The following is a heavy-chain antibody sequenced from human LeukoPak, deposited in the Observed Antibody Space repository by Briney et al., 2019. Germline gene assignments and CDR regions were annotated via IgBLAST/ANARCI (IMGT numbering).Heavy chain of an antibody. V-gene: IGHV1-2*02. D-gene: IGHD2-21*01. CDR3: ASEAFCDGGNCYVQRVAS. Sequence: ASVKVSCKASGYTFAAYYMHWVRQAPGQGLEWMGWIDTNSGATNYPQKFKGRVTITRDTSIGTAYMELSNLISDDTGVYYCASEAFCDGGNCYVQRVASWGPGTLVTVSS. J-gene: IGHJ4*02. CDR1: GYTFAAYY. CDR2: IDTNSGAT.